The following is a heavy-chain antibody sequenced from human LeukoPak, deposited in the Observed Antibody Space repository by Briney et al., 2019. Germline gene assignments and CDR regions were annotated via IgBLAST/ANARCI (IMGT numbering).Heavy chain of an antibody. CDR1: GFTFSSYA. CDR3: AKDIYYDILTGSCYDY. J-gene: IGHJ4*02. CDR2: ISWNSGSI. V-gene: IGHV3-9*01. Sequence: GGSLRLSCAASGFTFSSYATSWVRQAPGKGLEWVSGISWNSGSIGYADSVKGRFTISRDNAKNSLYLQMNSLRAEDTALYYCAKDIYYDILTGSCYDYWGQGTLVTVSS. D-gene: IGHD3-9*01.